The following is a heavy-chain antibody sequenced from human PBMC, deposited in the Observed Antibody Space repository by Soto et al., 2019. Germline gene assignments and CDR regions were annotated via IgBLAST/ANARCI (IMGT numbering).Heavy chain of an antibody. Sequence: ASVKVSCKASGYTFTSYGISWVRQAPGQRLEWMGWINAGNGITKYSQKFQGRVTITRDTSASTAYMELSSLRSEDTAVYYCAGDTAPSDFWGQGTTVTVSS. V-gene: IGHV1-3*01. D-gene: IGHD4-17*01. CDR1: GYTFTSYG. CDR3: AGDTAPSDF. CDR2: INAGNGIT. J-gene: IGHJ6*02.